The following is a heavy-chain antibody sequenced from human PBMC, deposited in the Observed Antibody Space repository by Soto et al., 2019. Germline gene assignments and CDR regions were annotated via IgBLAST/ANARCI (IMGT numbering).Heavy chain of an antibody. CDR3: ARAHSSGWPEYYYYYMDV. J-gene: IGHJ6*03. CDR2: IYPGDSDT. CDR1: GYRFPSYW. V-gene: IGHV5-51*01. Sequence: GESLKISCKGSGYRFPSYWIGWVRQMPGKGLEWMGIIYPGDSDTRYSPSFQGQVTISADKSINTAYLQWSSLKASDTAMYYCARAHSSGWPEYYYYYMDVWGKGTTVTVSS. D-gene: IGHD6-19*01.